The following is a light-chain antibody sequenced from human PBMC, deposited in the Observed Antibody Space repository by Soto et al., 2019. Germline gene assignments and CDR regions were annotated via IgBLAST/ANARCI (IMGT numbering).Light chain of an antibody. Sequence: DIQMTQSPSSLSASVGDRVAITCRASQSISSYLNWYQQKPGKAPKLLIYAASSLKSGVPSRFSGSGSGTDFTLTISSLQPEDFATYYCQQSYSTLTFGGGTKV. V-gene: IGKV1-39*01. CDR3: QQSYSTLT. CDR1: QSISSY. CDR2: AAS. J-gene: IGKJ4*01.